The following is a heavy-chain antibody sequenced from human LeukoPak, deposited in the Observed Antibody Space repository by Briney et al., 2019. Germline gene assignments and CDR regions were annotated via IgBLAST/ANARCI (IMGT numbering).Heavy chain of an antibody. V-gene: IGHV3-20*04. CDR2: INWNGGST. CDR1: GFTFDDYG. J-gene: IGHJ6*02. D-gene: IGHD3-9*01. Sequence: PGGSLRLSCAASGFTFDDYGMSWVRQAPGKGLEWVSGINWNGGSTGYADSVKGRFTISRDNAKNSLYLQMNSLRAEDTAVYYCARDTVNYDILTGYYSHYGMDVWGQGTTVTVSS. CDR3: ARDTVNYDILTGYYSHYGMDV.